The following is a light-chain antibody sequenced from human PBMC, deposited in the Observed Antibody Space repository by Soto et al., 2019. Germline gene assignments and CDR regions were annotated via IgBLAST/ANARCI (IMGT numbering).Light chain of an antibody. CDR1: SSNIGSYNL. Sequence: QSALTQPASVSGSPGQSITISCTGTSSNIGSYNLISWFQHHPGRAPQLMIYDVTKRPSGVSSRFSGSKSGSTASLRISGLQAEDEADYFCCSFSGSGTFLFGNGTKLTVL. J-gene: IGLJ1*01. CDR3: CSFSGSGTFL. V-gene: IGLV2-23*02. CDR2: DVT.